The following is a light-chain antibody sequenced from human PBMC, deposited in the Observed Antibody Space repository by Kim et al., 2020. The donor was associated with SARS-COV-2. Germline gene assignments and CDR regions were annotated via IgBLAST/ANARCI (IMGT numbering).Light chain of an antibody. CDR1: QSISSY. V-gene: IGKV1-39*01. J-gene: IGKJ2*02. CDR3: QQSYSTPGT. CDR2: AAS. Sequence: SESVGDRVTITCRASQSISSYLNWYQQKPGKAPKLLIYAASSLQSGVPSRFSGSGSGTDFTLTISSLQPEDFATYYCQQSYSTPGTFGQGTKLEI.